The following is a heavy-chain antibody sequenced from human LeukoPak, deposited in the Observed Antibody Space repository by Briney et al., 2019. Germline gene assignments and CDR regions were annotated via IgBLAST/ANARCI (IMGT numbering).Heavy chain of an antibody. V-gene: IGHV3-7*05. CDR3: VRDPYSRTWSCGMDV. D-gene: IGHD6-13*01. CDR2: IKQDGSEE. J-gene: IGHJ6*02. Sequence: PGGSLRLSCAASGFTFSSYWMSWVRQAPGKGLEWVGNIKQDGSEEVYVDSVKGRFTISRDNAKSLLFLQLNTLRAEDTAVYYCVRDPYSRTWSCGMDVWAKGPRSPSP. CDR1: GFTFSSYW.